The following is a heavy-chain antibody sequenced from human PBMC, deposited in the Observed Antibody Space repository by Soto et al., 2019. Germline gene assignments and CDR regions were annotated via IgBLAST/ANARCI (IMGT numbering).Heavy chain of an antibody. CDR3: AFFFQAEDGIRDVRSVSAFLLNRSSDL. CDR2: ISSSCSTI. J-gene: IGHJ2*01. Sequence: LEWVSYISSSCSTIYYAESVKGRFTISRDNAKNSLYLQMNSLRAEDTAVYYCAFFFQAEDGIRDVRSVSAFLLNRSSDL. D-gene: IGHD3-10*02. V-gene: IGHV3-48*01.